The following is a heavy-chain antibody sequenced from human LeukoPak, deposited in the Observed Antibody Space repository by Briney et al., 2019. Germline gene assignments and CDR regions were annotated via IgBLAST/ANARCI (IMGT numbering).Heavy chain of an antibody. CDR1: GGSISSGDYY. J-gene: IGHJ4*02. V-gene: IGHV4-30-4*01. D-gene: IGHD4-17*01. CDR2: IYYSGST. Sequence: SETLSLTRTVSGGSISSGDYYWSWIRQPPGKGLEWIGYIYYSGSTYYNPSLKSRVTISVDTSKNQFSLKLSSVTAADTAVYYCASYYGDSSLVDYWGQGTLVTVSS. CDR3: ASYYGDSSLVDY.